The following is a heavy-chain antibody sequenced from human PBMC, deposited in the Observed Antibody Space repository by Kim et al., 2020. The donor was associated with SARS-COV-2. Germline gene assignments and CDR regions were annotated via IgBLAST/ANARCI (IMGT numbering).Heavy chain of an antibody. J-gene: IGHJ6*02. CDR3: FPYGMDV. CDR1: GFTFDDYA. CDR2: ISGDGGST. V-gene: IGHV3-43*02. Sequence: GGSLRLSCAAAGFTFDDYAMHWVRQAPGKGLEWVSLISGDGGSTYYADSVKGRFTISRDNSKNSLYLQMNSLRTEDTALYYCFPYGMDVWGQGTTVTVSS.